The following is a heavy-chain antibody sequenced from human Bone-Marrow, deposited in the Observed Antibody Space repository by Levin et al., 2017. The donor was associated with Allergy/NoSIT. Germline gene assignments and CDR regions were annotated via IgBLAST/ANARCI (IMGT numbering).Heavy chain of an antibody. CDR2: IWYDGSNK. V-gene: IGHV3-33*01. J-gene: IGHJ4*02. CDR3: AREYSSSSEGYYFDY. D-gene: IGHD6-6*01. CDR1: GFTFSSYG. Sequence: GESLKISCAASGFTFSSYGMHWVRQAPGKGLEWVAVIWYDGSNKYYADSVKGRFTISRDNSKNTLYLQMNSLRAEDTAVYYCAREYSSSSEGYYFDYWGQGTLVTVSS.